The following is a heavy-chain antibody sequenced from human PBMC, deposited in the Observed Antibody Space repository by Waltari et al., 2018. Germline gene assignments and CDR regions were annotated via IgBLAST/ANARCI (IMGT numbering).Heavy chain of an antibody. CDR3: ARDHGDTAMGGAYWFDP. V-gene: IGHV4-30-4*08. CDR1: GGSISSGDYY. D-gene: IGHD5-18*01. CDR2: IYYSGST. Sequence: GQLQESGPGLVKPSQTLSLTCTVSGGSISSGDYYWSWIRQPPGKGLEWIGYIYYSGSTYYNPSLKSRVTISVDTSKNQFSLKLSSVTAADTAVYYCARDHGDTAMGGAYWFDPWGQGTLVTVSS. J-gene: IGHJ5*02.